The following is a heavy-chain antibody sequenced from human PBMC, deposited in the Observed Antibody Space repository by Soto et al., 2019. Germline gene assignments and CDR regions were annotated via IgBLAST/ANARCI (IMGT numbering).Heavy chain of an antibody. V-gene: IGHV1-18*01. Sequence: QLVQSGPEVKKPGASVKVSCKASGYRFNDYAISWVRQAPGKGLEWMGCISAYSGQTNLAEKFKGRVTMTAEASTTTAYIELRSLRSADTAIYCCVRDPRDYFGSGTSPHPWGKGTLVTVSS. J-gene: IGHJ5*02. CDR3: VRDPRDYFGSGTSPHP. CDR1: GYRFNDYA. CDR2: ISAYSGQT. D-gene: IGHD3-10*01.